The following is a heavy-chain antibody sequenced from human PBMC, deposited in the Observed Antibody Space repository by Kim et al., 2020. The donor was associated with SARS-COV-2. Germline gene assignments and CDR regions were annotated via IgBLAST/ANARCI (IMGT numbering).Heavy chain of an antibody. V-gene: IGHV4-59*01. CDR2: IYYSGST. D-gene: IGHD1-7*01. CDR3: AREGKDWNYEDYYYGMDV. J-gene: IGHJ6*02. CDR1: GGSISSYY. Sequence: SETLSLTCTVSGGSISSYYWSWIRQPPGKGLEWIGYIYYSGSTNYNPSLKSRVTISVDTSKNQFSLKLSSVTAADTAVYYCAREGKDWNYEDYYYGMDVWGQGTTVTVSS.